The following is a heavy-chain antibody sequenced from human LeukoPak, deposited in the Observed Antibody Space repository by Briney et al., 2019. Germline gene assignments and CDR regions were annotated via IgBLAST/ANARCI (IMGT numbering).Heavy chain of an antibody. Sequence: ASVKVSCKASGGTFSSYAISWVRQAPGQGLEWMGWISAYNGNTNYAQKFQGRVTMTTDTSTDTAYVEVRSLRFDDTALYYCARNSLSGFWSTLNAFDIWGQGTMVTVSP. D-gene: IGHD5-12*01. V-gene: IGHV1-18*01. CDR2: ISAYNGNT. CDR1: GGTFSSYA. J-gene: IGHJ3*02. CDR3: ARNSLSGFWSTLNAFDI.